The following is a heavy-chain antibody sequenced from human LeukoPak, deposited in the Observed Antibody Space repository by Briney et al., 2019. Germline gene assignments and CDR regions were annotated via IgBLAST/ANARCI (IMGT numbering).Heavy chain of an antibody. CDR1: GFTFDDYA. CDR3: ARKLGYCSSTSCYWDY. Sequence: GGSLRLSCAASGFTFDDYAMHWVRQAPGKGLEWVSGISWNSGSIGYADSVKGRFTISRDNAKNSLYLQMNSLRAEDTAVYYCARKLGYCSSTSCYWDYWGQGTLVTVSS. V-gene: IGHV3-9*01. J-gene: IGHJ4*02. D-gene: IGHD2-2*01. CDR2: ISWNSGSI.